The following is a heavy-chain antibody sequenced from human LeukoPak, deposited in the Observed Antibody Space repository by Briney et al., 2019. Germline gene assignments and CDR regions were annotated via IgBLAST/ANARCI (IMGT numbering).Heavy chain of an antibody. CDR1: GYSFTSYW. V-gene: IGHV5-51*01. D-gene: IGHD6-19*01. J-gene: IGHJ1*01. Sequence: PGESLKISCKDSGYSFTSYWIGWVRQMPGKGLEWMGIIYPGDSDTRYSPSFQGQVTISADKSISTAYLQWNSLKASDTAMYYCARRGIAVAGTPAEYFQHWGQGTLVTVSS. CDR2: IYPGDSDT. CDR3: ARRGIAVAGTPAEYFQH.